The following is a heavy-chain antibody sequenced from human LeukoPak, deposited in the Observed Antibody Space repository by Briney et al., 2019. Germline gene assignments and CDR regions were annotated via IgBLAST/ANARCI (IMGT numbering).Heavy chain of an antibody. CDR1: GFSFSDHY. CDR2: TRNRANSYTT. D-gene: IGHD6-13*01. CDR3: TRRASSHQLDY. Sequence: GGSLRLSCAASGFSFSDHYMDWVRQAPGKGLEWVGRTRNRANSYTTEYAASVKGRFTISRDDSKNSLYLQMNSLKTEDTAVYYCTRRASSHQLDYWGQGTLVTVSS. V-gene: IGHV3-72*01. J-gene: IGHJ4*02.